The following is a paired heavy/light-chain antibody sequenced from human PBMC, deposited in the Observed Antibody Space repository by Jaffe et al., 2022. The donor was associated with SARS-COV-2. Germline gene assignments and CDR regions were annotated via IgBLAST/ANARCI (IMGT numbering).Light chain of an antibody. CDR1: QGISSW. CDR2: AAS. Sequence: DIQMTQSPSSVSASVGDRVTITCRASQGISSWLAWYQQKPGKAPKLLIYAASSLQSGVPSRFSGSGSGTDFTLTISSLQPEDFASYYCQQSNSFPLTFGGGTKVEIK. J-gene: IGKJ4*01. CDR3: QQSNSFPLT. V-gene: IGKV1-12*01.
Heavy chain of an antibody. CDR3: ASRTNVLTGAVRNWFDP. V-gene: IGHV3-23*04. J-gene: IGHJ5*02. Sequence: EVQLVESGGGLVQPGGSLRLSCAASGFTFTTYAFSWVRQAPGKGLEWVSAISSGGGSTYYADSVKGRFTISRDDSKNTVYLQMNSLRAEDTAIYSCASRTNVLTGAVRNWFDPWGQGTLVTVSS. D-gene: IGHD3-9*01. CDR1: GFTFTTYA. CDR2: ISSGGGST.